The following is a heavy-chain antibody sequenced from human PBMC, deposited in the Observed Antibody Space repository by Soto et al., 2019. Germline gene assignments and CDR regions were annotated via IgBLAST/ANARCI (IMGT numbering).Heavy chain of an antibody. Sequence: QVQLVQSGAEVKKPGASVKVSCKASGYTFPGYSMHWVRQAPGQVLEWMGWINPNSGGTNYAQKFQGWVTMTRDTSIRTAYMELSRLRSDDTAVYYCARDRSSLGYCSGCSCYSPAFAIWGQGTMVTVSS. D-gene: IGHD2-15*01. J-gene: IGHJ3*02. CDR2: INPNSGGT. V-gene: IGHV1-2*04. CDR1: GYTFPGYS. CDR3: ARDRSSLGYCSGCSCYSPAFAI.